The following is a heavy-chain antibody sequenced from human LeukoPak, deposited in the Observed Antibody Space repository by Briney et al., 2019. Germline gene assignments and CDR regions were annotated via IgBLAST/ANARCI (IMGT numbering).Heavy chain of an antibody. D-gene: IGHD6-13*01. V-gene: IGHV1-69*06. Sequence: GASVKVSCKASGGTFGSYAISWVRQAPGQGLEWMGGIIPIFGTANYAQKFQGRVTITADKSTSTAYMELSSLRSEDTAVYYCARDSPTAAAAAYNWFDPWGQGTLVTVSS. CDR2: IIPIFGTA. CDR3: ARDSPTAAAAAYNWFDP. CDR1: GGTFGSYA. J-gene: IGHJ5*02.